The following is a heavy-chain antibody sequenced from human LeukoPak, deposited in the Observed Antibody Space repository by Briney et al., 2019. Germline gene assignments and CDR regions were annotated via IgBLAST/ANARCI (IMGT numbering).Heavy chain of an antibody. CDR2: TSASGGST. CDR3: AKRSDYGGNWNYFDY. V-gene: IGHV3-23*01. D-gene: IGHD4-23*01. J-gene: IGHJ4*02. CDR1: GFTFSSFG. Sequence: PGGSLRLSCTASGFTFSSFGMHWVRQAPGKGLEWVSATSASGGSTYYADSVKGRFTISRDNSKNTLYLQMNSLRAEDTAVYYCAKRSDYGGNWNYFDYWGQGTLVTVSS.